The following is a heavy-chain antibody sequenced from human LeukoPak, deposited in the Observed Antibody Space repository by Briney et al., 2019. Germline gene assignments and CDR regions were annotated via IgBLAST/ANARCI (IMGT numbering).Heavy chain of an antibody. D-gene: IGHD1-14*01. CDR1: GFTFSSYA. J-gene: IGHJ4*02. CDR2: ISGSGGST. Sequence: GGSLRLSCAASGFTFSSYAMSWVRQAPGEGLEWVSAISGSGGSTYYADSVKGRFTISRDNSENTLYLQMNSLRAEDTAVYYCAKLTTEPLYYFDYWGQGTLVTVSS. V-gene: IGHV3-23*01. CDR3: AKLTTEPLYYFDY.